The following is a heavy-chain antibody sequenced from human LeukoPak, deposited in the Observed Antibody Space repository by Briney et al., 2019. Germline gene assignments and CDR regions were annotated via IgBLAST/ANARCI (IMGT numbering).Heavy chain of an antibody. CDR1: GFTFSNAW. J-gene: IGHJ4*02. CDR2: IKSKTDGGTT. Sequence: GGSLRLSCAASGFTFSNAWMSWVRQAPGKGLEWVGRIKSKTDGGTTDYAAPVKGRFTISRDDSKNTLYLQMNSLKTEDTAVYYCTTDHVDTAMVWGTDYWGQGTLVTVSS. CDR3: TTDHVDTAMVWGTDY. V-gene: IGHV3-15*01. D-gene: IGHD5-18*01.